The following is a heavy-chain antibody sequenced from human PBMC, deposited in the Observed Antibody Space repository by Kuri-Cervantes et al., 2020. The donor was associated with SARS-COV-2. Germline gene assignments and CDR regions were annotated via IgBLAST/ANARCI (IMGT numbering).Heavy chain of an antibody. Sequence: GESLKSSCAASGFTFSCYGMHWVRQAPGKGLEWVAFIRYDGSNKYYADSVKGRFTISRDNAKNSLYLQMNSLRAEDTAVYYCAREGEEYFDLWGRGTLVTVSS. CDR2: IRYDGSNK. CDR3: AREGEEYFDL. J-gene: IGHJ2*01. CDR1: GFTFSCYG. V-gene: IGHV3-30*02. D-gene: IGHD3-10*01.